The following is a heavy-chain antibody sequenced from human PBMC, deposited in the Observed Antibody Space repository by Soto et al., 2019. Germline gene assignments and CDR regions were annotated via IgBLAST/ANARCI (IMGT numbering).Heavy chain of an antibody. V-gene: IGHV1-69*01. J-gene: IGHJ5*02. CDR1: GGTFSSYA. CDR3: ASTPVLRAAAGTGWFDP. Sequence: QVQRVQSGAEVKKPGSSVKVSCKASGGTFSSYAISWVRQAPGQGLEWMGGIIPIFGTANYAQKFQGRVTITADESTSTAYMELSSLRSEDTAVYYCASTPVLRAAAGTGWFDPWGQGTLVTVSS. D-gene: IGHD6-13*01. CDR2: IIPIFGTA.